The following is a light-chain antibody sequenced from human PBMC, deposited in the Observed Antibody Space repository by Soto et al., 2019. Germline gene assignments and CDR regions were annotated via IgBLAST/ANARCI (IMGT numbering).Light chain of an antibody. CDR1: QSVGSY. CDR3: QQYDSWPPSYT. Sequence: EIVMTKSPATLSVSLGDRATLSCRASQSVGSYLAWYQQKPGQAHRLLIYGASTRATGIPARFSGSESEKDFTLNISILQSEDFAVYYCQQYDSWPPSYTFGQGTKLEIK. V-gene: IGKV3-15*01. CDR2: GAS. J-gene: IGKJ2*01.